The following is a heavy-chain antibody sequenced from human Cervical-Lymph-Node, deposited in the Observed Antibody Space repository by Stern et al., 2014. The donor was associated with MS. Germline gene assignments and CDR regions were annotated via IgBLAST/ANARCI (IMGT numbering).Heavy chain of an antibody. D-gene: IGHD4-17*01. CDR3: ARDPHDYGDRFDY. J-gene: IGHJ4*02. V-gene: IGHV7-4-1*02. CDR2: INTNTGNP. Sequence: VQLVQSGSELKKPGASVKVSCKASGYSFTHFALNWVRHAPGQGLQWMGWINTNTGNPSYAQAFPGRLVFSLDTSVRTASLQNSSLKAEDTAVYYCARDPHDYGDRFDYWGQGTLVTVSS. CDR1: GYSFTHFA.